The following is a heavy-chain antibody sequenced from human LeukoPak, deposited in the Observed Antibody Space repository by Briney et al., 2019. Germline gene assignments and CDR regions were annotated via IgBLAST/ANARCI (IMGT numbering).Heavy chain of an antibody. D-gene: IGHD2-15*01. Sequence: SETLSLTCTVSGGSISSYYWSWIRQPPGKGLEWIGYVYYSGSTNYNPSLKSRVTISVDTSKNQFSLKLSSVTAADTAVYYCARGYCSGGSCLSDYWGQGTLVTVSS. CDR3: ARGYCSGGSCLSDY. CDR1: GGSISSYY. CDR2: VYYSGST. V-gene: IGHV4-59*01. J-gene: IGHJ4*02.